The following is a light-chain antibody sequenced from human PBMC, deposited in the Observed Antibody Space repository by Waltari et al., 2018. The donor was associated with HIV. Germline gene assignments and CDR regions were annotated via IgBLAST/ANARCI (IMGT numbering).Light chain of an antibody. CDR1: SGHTSNA. CDR3: QAWGAGIRV. J-gene: IGLJ3*02. CDR2: INTDGSH. V-gene: IGLV4-69*01. Sequence: QLVLTQSPSASASLGASVKLTCTLSSGHTSNAIAWHQQQPEKGPRFLLKINTDGSHDRGDVIPDRFSGSSSGAERYLTISSLQSEDEADYYCQAWGAGIRVFGGGTKLTVL.